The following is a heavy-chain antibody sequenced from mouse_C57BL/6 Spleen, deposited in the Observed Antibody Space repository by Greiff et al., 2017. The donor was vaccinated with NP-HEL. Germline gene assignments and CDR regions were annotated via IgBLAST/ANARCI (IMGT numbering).Heavy chain of an antibody. CDR3: ARLGCYAMDY. D-gene: IGHD4-1*01. CDR1: GFTFSSYG. V-gene: IGHV5-6*01. Sequence: EVMLVESGGDLVKPGGSLKLSCAASGFTFSSYGMSWVRQTPDKRLEWVATISSGGSYNYYPDSVKGRFTISRDNAKNTLYLQMSSLKSEDTAMYYCARLGCYAMDYWGQGTSVTVSS. J-gene: IGHJ4*01. CDR2: ISSGGSYN.